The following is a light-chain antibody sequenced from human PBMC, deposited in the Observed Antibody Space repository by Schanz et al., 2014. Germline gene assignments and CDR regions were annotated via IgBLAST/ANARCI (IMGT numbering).Light chain of an antibody. J-gene: IGKJ2*01. Sequence: DTVLTQSPDSLPVSLGERATINCKSSQSLLYSSNKKNYLAWYQQKPGQPPKLLISWASARESGVPDRFSGSGSETDFTLTIGSLQAEDVAVYYCQQYFSAPNTFGQGTKLEIK. CDR2: WAS. CDR3: QQYFSAPNT. CDR1: QSLLYSSNKKNY. V-gene: IGKV4-1*01.